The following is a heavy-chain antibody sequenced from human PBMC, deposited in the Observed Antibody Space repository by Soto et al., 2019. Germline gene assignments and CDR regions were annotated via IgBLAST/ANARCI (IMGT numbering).Heavy chain of an antibody. D-gene: IGHD6-13*01. V-gene: IGHV3-23*01. CDR1: GFTFSNYA. J-gene: IGHJ5*02. CDR3: AKGGDSSSWKNWFDP. Sequence: EVQLLESGGGLVQPGGSLRLSCAASGFTFSNYAMTWVRQAPGKGLEWASGISGSGSSIYYADSVKGRFTISRDNSKNTLYLQMNSLRAEDTAVYYCAKGGDSSSWKNWFDPWGQGTLVTVSS. CDR2: ISGSGSSI.